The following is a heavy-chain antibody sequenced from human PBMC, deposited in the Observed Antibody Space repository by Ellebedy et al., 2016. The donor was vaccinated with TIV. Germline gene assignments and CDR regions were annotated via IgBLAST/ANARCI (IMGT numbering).Heavy chain of an antibody. Sequence: MPGGSLRLSCTVSGGSIGSYYWSWIRQPPGKGLEWIGYVYYGGSTNYNPSFKSRVTISVDTSKNQFFLKLHSVTAADTAVYYCAREDGGMDVWGQGATVTVSS. CDR1: GGSIGSYY. V-gene: IGHV4-59*01. J-gene: IGHJ6*02. CDR3: AREDGGMDV. CDR2: VYYGGST.